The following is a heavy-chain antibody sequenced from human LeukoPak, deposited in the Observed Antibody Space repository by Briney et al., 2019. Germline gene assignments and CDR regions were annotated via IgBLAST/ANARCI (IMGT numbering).Heavy chain of an antibody. D-gene: IGHD2-2*02. V-gene: IGHV3-15*01. CDR3: TTGAIADFDY. CDR2: IKSKTDGGTT. J-gene: IGHJ4*02. CDR1: GFTFSNAW. Sequence: GGALRLSCAASGFTFSNAWMSWVRQAPGKGLEWVGRIKSKTDGGTTDYAQPVQGRFTISTDDSPNTLYLQLNSLKTEDTAVYYCTTGAIADFDYWGQGPLAPVSS.